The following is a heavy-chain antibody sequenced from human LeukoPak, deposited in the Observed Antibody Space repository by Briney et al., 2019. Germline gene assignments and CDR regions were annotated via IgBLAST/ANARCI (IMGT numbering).Heavy chain of an antibody. CDR3: ARRPHYYDGSGYSY. D-gene: IGHD3-22*01. CDR2: IIPILGIA. J-gene: IGHJ4*02. Sequence: ASVKVSCKASGGTCSSYAISWVRQAPGQGLEWMGRIIPILGIANYAQKFQGRVTITEDKYTSTAYMELSSLRSEDTAVYYCARRPHYYDGSGYSYWGQGTLVTVSS. V-gene: IGHV1-69*04. CDR1: GGTCSSYA.